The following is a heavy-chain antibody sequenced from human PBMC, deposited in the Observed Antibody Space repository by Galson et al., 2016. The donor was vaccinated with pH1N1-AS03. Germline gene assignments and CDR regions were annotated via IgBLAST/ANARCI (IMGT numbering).Heavy chain of an antibody. Sequence: SVKVSCKAPGGTFATFAVSWVRQARGQGLEWMGGIIPLSGTTNYAQKFQGRLTITADDSTGTASMELSSLTSDDTAVYYCARDRYRDTSTDFYESAYWGQGTLVTVSS. V-gene: IGHV1-69*13. J-gene: IGHJ4*02. CDR3: ARDRYRDTSTDFYESAY. D-gene: IGHD2/OR15-2a*01. CDR1: GGTFATFA. CDR2: IIPLSGTT.